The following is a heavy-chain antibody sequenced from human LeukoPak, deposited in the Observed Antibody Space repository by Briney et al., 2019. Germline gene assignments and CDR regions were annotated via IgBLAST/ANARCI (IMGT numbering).Heavy chain of an antibody. V-gene: IGHV1-8*01. Sequence: ASVKVSCKASGYTFTSYDINWVRQATGRGLEWMGWMNPNTGRTGSAQRFQGRVTMTINTSTSTAYMELRSLRSEDTAVYYCARPLRGYSPFDSWGQGTLVTVSS. CDR2: MNPNTGRT. D-gene: IGHD5-12*01. CDR1: GYTFTSYD. CDR3: ARPLRGYSPFDS. J-gene: IGHJ4*02.